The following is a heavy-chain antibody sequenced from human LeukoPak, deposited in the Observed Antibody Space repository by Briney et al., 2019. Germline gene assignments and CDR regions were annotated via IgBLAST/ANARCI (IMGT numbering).Heavy chain of an antibody. V-gene: IGHV4-59*01. CDR2: IYYSGST. CDR3: ARGGEGEIRTTIFGVVDRYYYYYYMDV. CDR1: GGSISSYY. D-gene: IGHD3-3*01. Sequence: SETPSLTCTVSGGSISSYYWSWIRQPPGKGLEWIGYIYYSGSTNYNPSLKSRVTISVDTSKNQFSLKLSSVTAADTAVYYCARGGEGEIRTTIFGVVDRYYYYYYMDVWGKGTTVTVSS. J-gene: IGHJ6*03.